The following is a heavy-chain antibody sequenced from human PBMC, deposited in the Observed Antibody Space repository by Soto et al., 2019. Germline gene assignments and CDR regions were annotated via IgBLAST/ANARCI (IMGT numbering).Heavy chain of an antibody. V-gene: IGHV3-7*01. CDR2: IKEDGSEK. Sequence: QLVESGGGLVQPGGSLRLTCAASGFSIRRYWMSWVRQAPGKGLEWVANIKEDGSEKFYAKSVEGRFNISRDNAKNSLSLHMNNLRSDDTAVYFCARDNPTCTVWGQGTMILVSS. CDR3: ARDNPTCTV. CDR1: GFSIRRYW. J-gene: IGHJ3*01.